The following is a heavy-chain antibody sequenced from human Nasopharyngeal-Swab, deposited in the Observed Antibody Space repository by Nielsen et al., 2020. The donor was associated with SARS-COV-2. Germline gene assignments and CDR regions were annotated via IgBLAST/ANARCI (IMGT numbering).Heavy chain of an antibody. CDR3: ARIAGRGSIYYYYMDV. D-gene: IGHD1-26*01. CDR1: GFTFNNYN. CDR2: ISSSSSYI. J-gene: IGHJ6*03. Sequence: GESLKISCAASGFTFNNYNFNWVRQAPGKGLEWVSSISSSSSYIYYADSVKGGFTISRDNAKNSLYLQMNSLRAEDTAVYYCARIAGRGSIYYYYMDVWGTGTTVTVSS. V-gene: IGHV3-21*01.